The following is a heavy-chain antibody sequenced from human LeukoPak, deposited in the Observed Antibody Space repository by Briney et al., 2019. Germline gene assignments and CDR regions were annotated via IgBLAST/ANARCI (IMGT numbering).Heavy chain of an antibody. V-gene: IGHV3-53*01. D-gene: IGHD5-24*01. CDR3: TRVRDGYNQRYFDY. J-gene: IGHJ4*02. CDR1: GFTVSNNY. CDR2: IYSGGST. Sequence: AGGSLRLSCAASGFTVSNNYMNWVRQAPGKGLEWVSVIYSGGSTYYADSVKGRFTISRDNSKNTLYLQMNGLRAEDTAMYYCTRVRDGYNQRYFDYWGQGTLVTVSS.